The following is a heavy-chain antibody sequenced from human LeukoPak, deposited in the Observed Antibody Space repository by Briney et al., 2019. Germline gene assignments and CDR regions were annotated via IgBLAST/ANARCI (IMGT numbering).Heavy chain of an antibody. CDR2: ISSSSSYI. CDR3: ARDGYNFNMGGFDY. D-gene: IGHD5-24*01. Sequence: GGSLRLSCAASGFTFSSYSMNWVRQAPGKGLEWVSSISSSSSYIYYADSVKGRFTISRDNAKNSLYLQMNSLRAEDTAVYYCARDGYNFNMGGFDYWGQGTLVTVSS. CDR1: GFTFSSYS. J-gene: IGHJ4*02. V-gene: IGHV3-21*01.